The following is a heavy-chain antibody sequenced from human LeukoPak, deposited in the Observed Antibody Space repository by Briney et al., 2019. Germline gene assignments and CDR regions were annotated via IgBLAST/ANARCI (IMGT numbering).Heavy chain of an antibody. J-gene: IGHJ3*02. CDR2: INPNSGGT. V-gene: IGHV1-2*02. D-gene: IGHD3-9*01. Sequence: ASVKVSCKASGYTFTGYYMHWVRQAPGQGLEWMGWINPNSGGTNYAQKFQGRVTMTREPSISTAYMELSRMRSDDTAVYYCARGGYDILTGYSLGAFDIWGQGTMVTVSS. CDR1: GYTFTGYY. CDR3: ARGGYDILTGYSLGAFDI.